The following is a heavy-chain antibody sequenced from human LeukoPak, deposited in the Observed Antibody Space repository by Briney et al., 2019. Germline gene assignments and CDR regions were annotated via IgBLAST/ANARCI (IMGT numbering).Heavy chain of an antibody. CDR3: ARESYYDSSGYSHDAFDI. V-gene: IGHV4-39*07. Sequence: SETLSLTCTVSGGSISSSSYYWGWIRQPPGKGLEWIGSIYYSGSTYYNPSLKSRVTISVDTSKNQFSLKLNSVTAADTAVYYCARESYYDSSGYSHDAFDIWGQGTMVTVSS. CDR1: GGSISSSSYY. J-gene: IGHJ3*02. D-gene: IGHD3-22*01. CDR2: IYYSGST.